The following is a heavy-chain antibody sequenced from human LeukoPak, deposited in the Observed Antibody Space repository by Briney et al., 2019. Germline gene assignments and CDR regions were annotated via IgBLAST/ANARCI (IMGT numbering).Heavy chain of an antibody. CDR3: ARAATIFGGAYFDF. J-gene: IGHJ4*02. CDR1: GGSITSSNYY. Sequence: SETLSLTCTVSGGSITSSNYYWGWIRQPPGKGLEWIGSIYYSGSTYYNPSLKSRVTISVDTSKKQFSLKLSSVTAADTAVYYCARAATIFGGAYFDFWGQGTLVTVSS. CDR2: IYYSGST. V-gene: IGHV4-39*07. D-gene: IGHD3-3*01.